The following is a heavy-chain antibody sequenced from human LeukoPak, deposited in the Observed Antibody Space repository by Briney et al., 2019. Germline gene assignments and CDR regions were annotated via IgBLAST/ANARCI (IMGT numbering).Heavy chain of an antibody. Sequence: GGSLRLSCTASGFTFSDYWMTWVRQAPGKGPEWVANIRQDGSQRYYVDSVRGRFTISRDNAKNSLFLQMNGLRAEDTAVYYCARRGGSSARRSPIDYWGQGTLVTVSS. CDR3: ARRGGSSARRSPIDY. D-gene: IGHD6-6*01. CDR1: GFTFSDYW. J-gene: IGHJ4*02. V-gene: IGHV3-7*01. CDR2: IRQDGSQR.